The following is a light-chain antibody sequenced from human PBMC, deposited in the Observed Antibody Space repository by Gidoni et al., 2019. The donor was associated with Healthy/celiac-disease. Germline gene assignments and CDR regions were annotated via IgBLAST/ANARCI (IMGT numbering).Light chain of an antibody. Sequence: EIVLTQSPGTLSLSPGERATLSCRASQSVSSSYFAWYQQKPGQAPRLLNYGASSRATGIPDRFSGSGSGTDFTLTISRLEPEDFAVYYCQQYGISPWTFGQGTKVEIK. CDR1: QSVSSSY. CDR3: QQYGISPWT. J-gene: IGKJ1*01. CDR2: GAS. V-gene: IGKV3-20*01.